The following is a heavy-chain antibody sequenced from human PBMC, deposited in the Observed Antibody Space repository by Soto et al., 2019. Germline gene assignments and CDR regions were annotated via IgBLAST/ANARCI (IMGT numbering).Heavy chain of an antibody. CDR3: AREWFGELYHYDNGMDV. V-gene: IGHV3-74*01. Sequence: GESLRLSCAASGFTFSSYWMHWVRQAPGKGLVWVSRINSDGSSTSYADSVKGRFTISRDNAKNTLYLQMNSLRAEDTAVYYCAREWFGELYHYDNGMDVWGQGTTVTVSS. CDR2: INSDGSST. CDR1: GFTFSSYW. D-gene: IGHD3-10*01. J-gene: IGHJ6*02.